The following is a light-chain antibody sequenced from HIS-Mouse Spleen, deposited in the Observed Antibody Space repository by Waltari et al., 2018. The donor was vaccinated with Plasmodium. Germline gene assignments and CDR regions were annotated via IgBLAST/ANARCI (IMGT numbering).Light chain of an antibody. CDR3: QAWDSSTAWV. CDR1: KLGDKY. Sequence: SYELTQPPSVSVSPGQTASITCSGDKLGDKYACWYQQKPGQSPVLVIYQDSKRPSGIPERFYGSNAGNTATLTISGTQAMEEADYYCQAWDSSTAWVFGGGTKLTVL. J-gene: IGLJ2*01. CDR2: QDS. V-gene: IGLV3-1*01.